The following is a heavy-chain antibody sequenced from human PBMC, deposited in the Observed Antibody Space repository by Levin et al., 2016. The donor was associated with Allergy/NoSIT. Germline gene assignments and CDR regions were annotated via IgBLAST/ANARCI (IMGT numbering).Heavy chain of an antibody. V-gene: IGHV5-51*01. Sequence: GESLKISCKGSGYSFTTHWVGWVRQTPGKGLEWMGIIYPSDSDIRYSPSFQGQITISAAKSITTAYLQWSTLKASDTAIYYCARSWGVTAQRDYRGMDVWGQGTSVTVSS. J-gene: IGHJ6*01. CDR1: GYSFTTHW. CDR3: ARSWGVTAQRDYRGMDV. D-gene: IGHD2-21*02. CDR2: IYPSDSDI.